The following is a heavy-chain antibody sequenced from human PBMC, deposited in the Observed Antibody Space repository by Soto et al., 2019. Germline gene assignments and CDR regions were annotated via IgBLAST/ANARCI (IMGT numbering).Heavy chain of an antibody. J-gene: IGHJ4*02. CDR3: AKIESRFFYDSTGYYPFDY. Sequence: GSLRLSCVASGFPFSNYAMTWVRQAPGKGLEWVSALSGSGVSTYYADSVMGRFTISRDNSKNTVYLQMNSLRAEDTAVYYCAKIESRFFYDSTGYYPFDYWGQGTLVTVS. D-gene: IGHD3-22*01. CDR2: LSGSGVST. CDR1: GFPFSNYA. V-gene: IGHV3-23*01.